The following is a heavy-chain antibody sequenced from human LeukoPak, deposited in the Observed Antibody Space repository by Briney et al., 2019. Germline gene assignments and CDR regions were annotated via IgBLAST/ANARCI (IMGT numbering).Heavy chain of an antibody. CDR1: GVTFSSSA. V-gene: IGHV1-58*02. Sequence: TLNVSCKPSGVTFSSSAMQWVRQARGQRLEWIGWIVVGSGNTNYAQKFKERVTSARDMSTSTAYMELSSLRSEETAVYYCAADRGVGATQEIDAFDIWGQGTMVTVSS. CDR3: AADRGVGATQEIDAFDI. CDR2: IVVGSGNT. J-gene: IGHJ3*02. D-gene: IGHD1-26*01.